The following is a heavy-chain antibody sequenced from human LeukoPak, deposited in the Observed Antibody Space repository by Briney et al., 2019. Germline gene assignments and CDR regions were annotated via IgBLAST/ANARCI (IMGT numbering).Heavy chain of an antibody. CDR3: ARSPEPDDSSGYPLDY. CDR1: GFTFDDYA. J-gene: IGHJ4*02. CDR2: ISWNSGSI. V-gene: IGHV3-9*01. Sequence: PGGSLRLSCAASGFTFDDYAMHWVRQAPGKGLEWVSGISWNSGSIGYADSVKGRFTISRDNAKNSLYLQMNSLRAEDTALYYCARSPEPDDSSGYPLDYWGQGTLVTVSS. D-gene: IGHD3-22*01.